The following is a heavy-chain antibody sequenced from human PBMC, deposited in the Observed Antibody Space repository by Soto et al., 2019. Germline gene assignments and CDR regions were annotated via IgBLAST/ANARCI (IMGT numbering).Heavy chain of an antibody. CDR3: ARCRDAFGFDT. J-gene: IGHJ4*02. Sequence: QVQLQESGPGLVKPSETLSLTCNVSGGSINSGGYYWGWIRQHPGKGLELIGYIHYRGRTSYNPSLQRRVSISLDMSGHHFSLKLTSVTAADTAVYYCARCRDAFGFDTWGQGTRVTVSS. V-gene: IGHV4-31*03. D-gene: IGHD2-15*01. CDR2: IHYRGRT. CDR1: GGSINSGGYY.